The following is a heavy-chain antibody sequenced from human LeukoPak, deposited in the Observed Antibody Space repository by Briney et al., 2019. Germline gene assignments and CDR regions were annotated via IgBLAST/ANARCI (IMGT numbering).Heavy chain of an antibody. CDR1: AYSFTDYY. Sequence: GAAVKVSFKPSAYSFTDYYMHMQRHPPAQGLELMGLINPNSGGTKYAQKFQGRVSMTRDTTISTAYMEVSRLRSDDTAIYYCARQGQTDASDIWGQGTMVTVSS. CDR3: ARQGQTDASDI. J-gene: IGHJ3*02. CDR2: INPNSGGT. V-gene: IGHV1-2*02.